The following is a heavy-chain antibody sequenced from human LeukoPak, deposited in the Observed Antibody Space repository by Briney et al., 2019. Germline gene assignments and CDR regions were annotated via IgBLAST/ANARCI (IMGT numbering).Heavy chain of an antibody. CDR2: IYYSGNT. CDR3: ATRPARGSGPYYPYFDY. D-gene: IGHD3-22*01. V-gene: IGHV4-59*12. CDR1: GGSISGSY. J-gene: IGHJ4*02. Sequence: SETLSLTCTVPGGSISGSYWSWIRQPPGKGLEWIGYIYYSGNTNYNPSLKSRVTISVDTSKTQFSLKLTSVTAADTAVYYCATRPARGSGPYYPYFDYWGQGALVTVSS.